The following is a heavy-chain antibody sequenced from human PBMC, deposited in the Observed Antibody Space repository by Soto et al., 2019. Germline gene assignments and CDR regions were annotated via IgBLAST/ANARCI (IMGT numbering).Heavy chain of an antibody. CDR3: ARMRPGRYLFDY. CDR2: IYYSGSI. CDR1: GGSISGYY. V-gene: IGHV4-59*01. Sequence: QVQLQESGPGLVKPSETLSLTCIVSGGSISGYYWSWIRQPPGKGLEWIAYIYYSGSINYNPSLESRVTISVDTSKNQFSLKLSSVTAADTAVYYCARMRPGRYLFDYWGQGTLVTVSS. D-gene: IGHD1-26*01. J-gene: IGHJ4*02.